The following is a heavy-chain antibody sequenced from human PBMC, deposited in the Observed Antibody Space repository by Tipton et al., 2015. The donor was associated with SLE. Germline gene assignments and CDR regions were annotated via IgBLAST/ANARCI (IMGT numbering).Heavy chain of an antibody. Sequence: TLSLTCTVSGGSIRSDYWNWIRQPPGKGLEWIGYINYSGSTNYNPSLKSRVTISVDTSKNQFSLKLSSVTAADTAVYYCASLDSSSWYPGDYWGQGTLVTVSS. V-gene: IGHV4-59*08. CDR2: INYSGST. J-gene: IGHJ4*02. CDR3: ASLDSSSWYPGDY. CDR1: GGSIRSDY. D-gene: IGHD6-13*01.